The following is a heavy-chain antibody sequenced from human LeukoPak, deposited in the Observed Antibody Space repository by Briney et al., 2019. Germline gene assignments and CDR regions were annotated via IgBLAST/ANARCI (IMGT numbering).Heavy chain of an antibody. D-gene: IGHD3-16*01. Sequence: ASVKVSCKASGGTFNSYAISWVRQAPGQGLEWMGRIIPILGIANYAQKFQGRVTITADKSTSTAYMELSSLRSEDTAVYYCARWGTEFDYWGQGTLVTVSS. J-gene: IGHJ4*02. CDR1: GGTFNSYA. CDR2: IIPILGIA. V-gene: IGHV1-69*04. CDR3: ARWGTEFDY.